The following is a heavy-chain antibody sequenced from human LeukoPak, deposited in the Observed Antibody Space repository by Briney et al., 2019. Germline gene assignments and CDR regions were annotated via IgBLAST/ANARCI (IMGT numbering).Heavy chain of an antibody. CDR2: INQDGSKK. Sequence: PGGSLRLSCVASRFTSRNYWMSWVRQAPGKGLEWVANINQDGSKKPYADSMKGRFTISRDNAKESLYLQLNSLRADDTAVYYCAKWGPHCVGDYCPALDSWGQGTLVTVSS. D-gene: IGHD2-21*02. CDR1: RFTSRNYW. V-gene: IGHV3-7*01. J-gene: IGHJ4*02. CDR3: AKWGPHCVGDYCPALDS.